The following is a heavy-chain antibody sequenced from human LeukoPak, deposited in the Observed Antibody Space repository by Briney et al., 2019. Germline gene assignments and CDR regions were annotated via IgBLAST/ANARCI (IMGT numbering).Heavy chain of an antibody. Sequence: GGSLRLSCAASGFTFRKCAMSWVRQAPGKGLEWVTLITSTGRDTYYADSVKGRFTISRDNSKNTLYLQTTSLRAEDTALYFCAEQVGSSYGADYFDSWGQGTLVTVSS. CDR3: AEQVGSSYGADYFDS. D-gene: IGHD1-26*01. CDR1: GFTFRKCA. J-gene: IGHJ4*02. CDR2: ITSTGRDT. V-gene: IGHV3-23*01.